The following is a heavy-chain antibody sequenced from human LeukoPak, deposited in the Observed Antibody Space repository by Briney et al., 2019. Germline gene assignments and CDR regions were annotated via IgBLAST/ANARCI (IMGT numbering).Heavy chain of an antibody. CDR2: IYSSGST. CDR3: ARSDGYGLVGI. J-gene: IGHJ3*02. Sequence: SETLSLTCSVSGASISGGRNYWGWIRQPPGKTLEWIGSIYSSGSTYYNPSLKSRVIIIDTPKNHFSLTLSSVTAADTAVYYCARSDGYGLVGIWGQGTMVTVSS. CDR1: GASISGGRNY. V-gene: IGHV4-39*07. D-gene: IGHD3-10*01.